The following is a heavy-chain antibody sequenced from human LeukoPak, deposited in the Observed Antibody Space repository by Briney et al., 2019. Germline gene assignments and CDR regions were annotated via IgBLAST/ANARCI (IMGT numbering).Heavy chain of an antibody. CDR1: GYTFTGYY. CDR2: VNPTSGGT. D-gene: IGHD6-13*01. Sequence: ASVKVSCKASGYTFTGYYMHWVRQAPGQGLEWMGWVNPTSGGTNYAQKFQGRVTMTRDTSISTAYMELSRLRSDDTAVYYCAVSSSRTTFAWAKEYFQHWGQGTLVTVSS. J-gene: IGHJ1*01. V-gene: IGHV1-2*02. CDR3: AVSSSRTTFAWAKEYFQH.